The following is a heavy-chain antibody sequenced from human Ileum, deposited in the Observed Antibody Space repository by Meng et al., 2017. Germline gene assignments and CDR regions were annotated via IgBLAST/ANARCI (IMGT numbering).Heavy chain of an antibody. J-gene: IGHJ2*01. V-gene: IGHV4-34*01. D-gene: IGHD1-26*01. CDR3: ARSERSVYWYFDL. CDR1: GGSFSAYY. CDR2: INHSATT. Sequence: QSRLHRWGAGLLRPSETLSLTCGVYGGSFSAYYWTWIRQPPGKGLEWIGEINHSATTYYSPSLMGRVSVSVDTSKNQFSLKLTSVTAADTAVYYCARSERSVYWYFDLWGRGTLVTVSS.